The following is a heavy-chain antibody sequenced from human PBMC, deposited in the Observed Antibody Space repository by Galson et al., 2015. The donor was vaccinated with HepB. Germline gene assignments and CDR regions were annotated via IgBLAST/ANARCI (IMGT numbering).Heavy chain of an antibody. D-gene: IGHD4-17*01. Sequence: TLSLTCTVSGGSISRVGYHLSWIRQHPGKGLAWIGYISYTVSTYFNPSLRSRVLISVDTSKNQFSLKLTSVSAADTAVYSCARVTSVNPGARYFDLWGRGPLVTVSS. V-gene: IGHV4-31*03. J-gene: IGHJ2*01. CDR2: ISYTVST. CDR3: ARVTSVNPGARYFDL. CDR1: GGSISRVGYH.